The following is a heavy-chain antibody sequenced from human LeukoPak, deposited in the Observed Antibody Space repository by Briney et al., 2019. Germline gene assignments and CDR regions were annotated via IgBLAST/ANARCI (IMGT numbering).Heavy chain of an antibody. CDR2: IKADVGNT. Sequence: GGSLRLSCAASGFTVSSNYMSWVRQAPGKGLQWVSTIKADVGNTYYADSVKGRFTISRDNSRNTLYLQINSLRADDTAVYYCAKRIDVNSAWGQFFDYWGQGTLVTVSS. CDR3: AKRIDVNSAWGQFFDY. V-gene: IGHV3-23*01. CDR1: GFTVSSNY. J-gene: IGHJ4*02. D-gene: IGHD3-16*01.